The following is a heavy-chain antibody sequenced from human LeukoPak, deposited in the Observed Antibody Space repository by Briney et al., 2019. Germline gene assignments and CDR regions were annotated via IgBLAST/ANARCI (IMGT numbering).Heavy chain of an antibody. J-gene: IGHJ4*02. V-gene: IGHV3-64*02. CDR2: ISSNGDNT. D-gene: IGHD2-2*01. CDR1: GFTFSSYS. Sequence: GGSLGLSFAASGFTFSSYSMHWLRQAPGKGLAYVSAISSNGDNTYYAGSVKSRFTISRDNSKNTLYLQMGSLRVEDMGVYYCAREVDRVFDYWGQGNLVTVSS. CDR3: AREVDRVFDY.